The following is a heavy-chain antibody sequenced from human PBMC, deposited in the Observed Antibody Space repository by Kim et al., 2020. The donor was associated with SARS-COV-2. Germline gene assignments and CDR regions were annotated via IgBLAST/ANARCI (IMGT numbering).Heavy chain of an antibody. CDR3: AKGES. D-gene: IGHD3-10*01. Sequence: NPDGRAGYYVDSVKGRFTISRDNAKNSLYLQMNSLRAEDTAVYYCAKGESWGQGTLVAVSS. CDR2: NPDGRAG. V-gene: IGHV3-7*01. J-gene: IGHJ5*02.